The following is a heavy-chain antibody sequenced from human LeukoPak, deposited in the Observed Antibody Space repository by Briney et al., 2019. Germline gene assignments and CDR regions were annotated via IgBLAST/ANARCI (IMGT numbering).Heavy chain of an antibody. CDR1: GGTFSSYA. J-gene: IGHJ4*02. D-gene: IGHD4-17*01. CDR3: ARDPIGYGDYERRFDY. V-gene: IGHV1-69*04. Sequence: GASVKVSCKASGGTFSSYAISWVRQAPGQGLEWMGRIIPILGIANYAQKFQGRVTITADKSTSTAYMELSSLRSEDTAVYYCARDPIGYGDYERRFDYWGQGTLVTVSS. CDR2: IIPILGIA.